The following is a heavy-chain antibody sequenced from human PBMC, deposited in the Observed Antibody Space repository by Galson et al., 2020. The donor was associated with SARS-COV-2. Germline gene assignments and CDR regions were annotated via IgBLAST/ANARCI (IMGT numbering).Heavy chain of an antibody. J-gene: IGHJ4*02. V-gene: IGHV1-24*01. Sequence: ASVKVSCKVSGYTLTELSMHWVRQAPGKGLEWMGGFDPEDGETIYAQKFQGRVTMTEDTSTDTAYMELSSLRSEDTAVYYCATGAMLTFGGVIVSPFDYWGQGTLVTVSS. CDR2: FDPEDGET. CDR3: ATGAMLTFGGVIVSPFDY. D-gene: IGHD3-16*02. CDR1: GYTLTELS.